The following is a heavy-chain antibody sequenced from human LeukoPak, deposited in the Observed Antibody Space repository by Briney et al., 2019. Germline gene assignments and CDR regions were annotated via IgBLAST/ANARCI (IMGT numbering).Heavy chain of an antibody. D-gene: IGHD3-3*01. Sequence: SVKVSCKASGGTFSSYAISWVRQAPGQGLEWMGRIIPIFGTANFAQKFQGRVTITTDESTSTAYMELSSLRSEDTAVYYCARAPSTTIFGVAHNWFDPWGQGTLVTVSS. CDR3: ARAPSTTIFGVAHNWFDP. CDR1: GGTFSSYA. CDR2: IIPIFGTA. V-gene: IGHV1-69*05. J-gene: IGHJ5*02.